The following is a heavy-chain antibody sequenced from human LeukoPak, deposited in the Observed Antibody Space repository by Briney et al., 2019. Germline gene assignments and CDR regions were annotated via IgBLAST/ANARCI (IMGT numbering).Heavy chain of an antibody. V-gene: IGHV3-30-3*01. CDR1: GFTFSSYA. D-gene: IGHD2-2*01. CDR3: ARDPYSYCSSTSCSGYFDY. Sequence: GGSLRLSCAASGFTFSSYAMHWVRQAPGKGLEWVAVISYDGSNKYYADSVKGRFTISRDNSKNTLYLQMNSLRAEDTAVYYCARDPYSYCSSTSCSGYFDYWGQGTLVTVSS. J-gene: IGHJ4*02. CDR2: ISYDGSNK.